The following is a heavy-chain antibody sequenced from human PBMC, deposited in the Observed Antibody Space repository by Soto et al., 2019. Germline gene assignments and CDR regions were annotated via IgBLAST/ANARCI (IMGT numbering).Heavy chain of an antibody. J-gene: IGHJ6*02. CDR2: INPSGGST. D-gene: IGHD6-13*01. V-gene: IGHV1-46*01. Sequence: GASVKVSCKASGYTFTSYYMHWVRQAPGQGLEWMGIINPSGGSTSYAQKFQGRVTMTRDTSTSTVYMELSSLRSEDTAVYYCARVVRGSSSWPNLYYYYYYGMDVWGQGTTVTVSS. CDR1: GYTFTSYY. CDR3: ARVVRGSSSWPNLYYYYYYGMDV.